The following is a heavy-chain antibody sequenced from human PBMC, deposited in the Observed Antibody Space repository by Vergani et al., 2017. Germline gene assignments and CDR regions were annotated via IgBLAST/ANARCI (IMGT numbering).Heavy chain of an antibody. J-gene: IGHJ4*02. CDR1: GFTFSSDA. D-gene: IGHD1-14*01. Sequence: EVQLLESGGGLVQPGGSLRVSCAASGFTFSSDAMSWVRQAPGKGLEWVSAINRGSTTYCADSVKGRFTISRDNSKNTVFLQMNSLRAEDTAVYYCAKEGRSGITPFVADLGQGTLVTGSS. CDR3: AKEGRSGITPFVAD. V-gene: IGHV3-23*01. CDR2: INRGSTT.